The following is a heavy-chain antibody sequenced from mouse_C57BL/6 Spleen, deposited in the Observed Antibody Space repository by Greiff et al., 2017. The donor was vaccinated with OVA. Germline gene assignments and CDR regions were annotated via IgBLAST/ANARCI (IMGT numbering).Heavy chain of an antibody. CDR3: ARQELLSYFDY. Sequence: EVQVVESGGDLVKPGGSLKLSCAASGFTFSSYGMSWVRQTPDKRLEWVATISSGGSYTYYPDSVKGRFTISRDNAKNTLYLQMSSLKSEDTAMYYCARQELLSYFDYWGQGTTLTVSS. V-gene: IGHV5-6*01. J-gene: IGHJ2*01. CDR2: ISSGGSYT. CDR1: GFTFSSYG.